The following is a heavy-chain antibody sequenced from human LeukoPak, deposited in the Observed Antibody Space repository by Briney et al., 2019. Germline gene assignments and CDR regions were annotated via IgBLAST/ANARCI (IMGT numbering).Heavy chain of an antibody. CDR2: INQDGSEK. D-gene: IGHD3-10*01. J-gene: IGHJ5*02. CDR3: ARPLKYYYGSETYFSFDP. Sequence: GGSLRLSCAASGFTFTTYWMGWVRQAPGKGLGWVANINQDGSEKYYVDSVKGRFTISRDNAKNSLYLQMNSLRAEDAAVYYCARPLKYYYGSETYFSFDPWGQGTLVTVSS. V-gene: IGHV3-7*01. CDR1: GFTFTTYW.